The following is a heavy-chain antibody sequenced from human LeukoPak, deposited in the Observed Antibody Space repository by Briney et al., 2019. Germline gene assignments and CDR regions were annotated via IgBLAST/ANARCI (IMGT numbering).Heavy chain of an antibody. CDR3: ARETLEWLLDY. V-gene: IGHV4-31*03. Sequence: PSETLSLTCTVSGGSISSGDDCWSWIRKPPGKGLEWIGYIYYSGSTSYNPSLKSRVTISVDTSKNQFSLKLSSVTAADTAVYYCARETLEWLLDYWGQGTLVTVSS. D-gene: IGHD3-3*01. CDR2: IYYSGST. J-gene: IGHJ4*02. CDR1: GGSISSGDDC.